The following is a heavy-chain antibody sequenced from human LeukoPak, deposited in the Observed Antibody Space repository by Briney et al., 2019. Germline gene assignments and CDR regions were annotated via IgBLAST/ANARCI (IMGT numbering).Heavy chain of an antibody. CDR3: AKDFRGSGSYYESLDY. J-gene: IGHJ4*02. D-gene: IGHD1-26*01. CDR2: ISYDGNNK. Sequence: GSLRLSFAASGFTFSTYGMHWVRQAPGKGLEWVAVISYDGNNKYYADSVKGRFTISRDSSKNTLYLQMNSLRADDTAVYYCAKDFRGSGSYYESLDYWGQGTLVTVSS. V-gene: IGHV3-30*18. CDR1: GFTFSTYG.